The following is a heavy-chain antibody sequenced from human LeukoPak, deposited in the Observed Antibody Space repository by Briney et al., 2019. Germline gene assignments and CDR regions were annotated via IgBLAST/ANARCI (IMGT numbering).Heavy chain of an antibody. V-gene: IGHV3-9*01. Sequence: GRSLRLSCAASGFTFDDYAMHWVRQVPGKGLEWVSGISWNSGSIGYADSVKGRFTISRDNAKNSLYLQMNSLRAEDTALYYCAKDIESWGQGTLVTVSS. CDR3: AKDIES. CDR1: GFTFDDYA. CDR2: ISWNSGSI. J-gene: IGHJ4*02.